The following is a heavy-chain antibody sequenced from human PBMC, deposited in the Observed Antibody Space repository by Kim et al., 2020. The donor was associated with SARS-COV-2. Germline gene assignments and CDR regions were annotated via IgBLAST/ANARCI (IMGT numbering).Heavy chain of an antibody. CDR2: IYYSGST. V-gene: IGHV4-59*01. CDR1: GGSISSYY. J-gene: IGHJ4*02. CDR3: ARAYVGKYYDILTGSFFDY. D-gene: IGHD3-9*01. Sequence: SETLSLTCTVSGGSISSYYWSWIRQPPGKGLEWIGYIYYSGSTNYNPSLKSRVTISVDTSKNQFSLKLSSVTAADTAVYYCARAYVGKYYDILTGSFFDYWGQGTLVTVSS.